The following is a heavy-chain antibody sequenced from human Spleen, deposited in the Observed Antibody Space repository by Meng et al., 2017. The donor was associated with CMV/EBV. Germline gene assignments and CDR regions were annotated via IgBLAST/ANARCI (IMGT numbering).Heavy chain of an antibody. D-gene: IGHD3-10*01. Sequence: SETLSLTCTVSGGSISSYYWSWIRQPPGKGLEWIGYIYYSGATYYTPSLRSRLIISLDTSKNQFSLRLSSVTAADTAVYFCARVLYYYGSASNFDHWGQGTLVTVSS. CDR3: ARVLYYYGSASNFDH. J-gene: IGHJ4*02. CDR1: GGSISSYY. V-gene: IGHV4-59*12. CDR2: IYYSGAT.